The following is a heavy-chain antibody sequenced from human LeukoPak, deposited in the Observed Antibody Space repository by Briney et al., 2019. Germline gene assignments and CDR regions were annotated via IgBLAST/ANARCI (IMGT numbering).Heavy chain of an antibody. V-gene: IGHV4-39*01. D-gene: IGHD6-19*01. CDR2: IYYSGST. CDR3: ARRESSGWYSNWFDP. J-gene: IGHJ5*02. Sequence: RPSETLSLTCTVSGGSISSSSYYWGWIRQPPGKGLEWIGSIYYSGSTYYNPSLKSRVTISVDTSKNQFSLKLSSVTAADTAVYYCARRESSGWYSNWFDPWGQGTLVTVSS. CDR1: GGSISSSSYY.